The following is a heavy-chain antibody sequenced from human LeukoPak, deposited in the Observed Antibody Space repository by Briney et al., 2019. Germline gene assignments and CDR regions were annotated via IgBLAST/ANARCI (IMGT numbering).Heavy chain of an antibody. CDR3: ARREVGYSYGYFDY. D-gene: IGHD5-18*01. CDR1: GLTFRTYS. CDR2: ISSGGSTI. J-gene: IGHJ4*02. Sequence: PGGSLRLSCAASGLTFRTYSMNWVRQAPGKGLEWVSYISSGGSTIYYADSVKGRFTISRDNAKNSLYLQMNSLRAEDTAVYYCARREVGYSYGYFDYWGQGTLVTVSS. V-gene: IGHV3-48*04.